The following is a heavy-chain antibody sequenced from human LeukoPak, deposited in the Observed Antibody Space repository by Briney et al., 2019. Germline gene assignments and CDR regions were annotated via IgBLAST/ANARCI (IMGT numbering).Heavy chain of an antibody. CDR2: ISSSSSYI. J-gene: IGHJ3*02. D-gene: IGHD6-13*01. V-gene: IGHV3-21*01. Sequence: GGSLRLSCAASGFTFSSYSMNWVRQAPGKGLEWVSSISSSSSYIYYADSVKGRFIISRDNAKNSLYLQMNSLRAEDTAVYYCARSRAAEGPGAFDIWGQGTMVTVSS. CDR1: GFTFSSYS. CDR3: ARSRAAEGPGAFDI.